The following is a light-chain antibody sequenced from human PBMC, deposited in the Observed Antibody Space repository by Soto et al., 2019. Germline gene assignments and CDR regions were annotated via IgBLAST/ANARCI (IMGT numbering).Light chain of an antibody. CDR1: QDIRSY. CDR2: GAS. Sequence: DIQLTQSPSFLSASVGDRVTITCRASQDIRSYLAWYQQRPGRAPELLIYGASTLRPGGASRFSGSGSGTEFTLTISSLQPEDFATYFCQQLNTFPPFFTFGPGTKLD. V-gene: IGKV1-9*01. CDR3: QQLNTFPPFFT. J-gene: IGKJ3*01.